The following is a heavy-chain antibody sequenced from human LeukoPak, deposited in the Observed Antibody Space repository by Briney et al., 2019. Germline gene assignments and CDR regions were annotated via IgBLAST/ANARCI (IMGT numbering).Heavy chain of an antibody. CDR1: GFSFSTYS. D-gene: IGHD2-21*02. CDR3: ARERLPDDY. Sequence: GGSLRLSCAASGFSFSTYSMNWVRQAPGKGLEWVSSISAASNYIYYADSVKGRFTISRDNAENSLYLQMNSLRAEDTAVYYCARERLPDDYWGQGTLVTVSS. V-gene: IGHV3-21*01. CDR2: ISAASNYI. J-gene: IGHJ4*02.